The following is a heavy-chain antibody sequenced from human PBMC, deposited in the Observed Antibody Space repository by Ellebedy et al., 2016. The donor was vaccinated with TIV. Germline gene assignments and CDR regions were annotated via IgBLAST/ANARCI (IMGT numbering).Heavy chain of an antibody. CDR1: GFTFSNYW. CDR2: IHGDGGDT. CDR3: ARSSYPYYFDY. J-gene: IGHJ4*02. V-gene: IGHV3-74*03. Sequence: GESLKISXAASGFTFSNYWMHWVRQAPGKGLVRVSLIHGDGGDTTYADSGKGRFTISRDNAKNTLYLQMNNLRPEDTAVYYCARSSYPYYFDYWGQGTQVTVSS.